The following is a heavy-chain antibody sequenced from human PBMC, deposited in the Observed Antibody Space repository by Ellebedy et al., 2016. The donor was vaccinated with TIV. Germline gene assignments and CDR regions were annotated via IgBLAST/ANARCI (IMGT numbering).Heavy chain of an antibody. CDR2: INPSGGST. J-gene: IGHJ5*02. V-gene: IGHV1-46*01. CDR3: ARDLGYYYDSSGPPRLYNWFDP. CDR1: GYTFTSYY. D-gene: IGHD3-22*01. Sequence: ASVKVSXXASGYTFTSYYMHWVRQAPGQGLEWMGIINPSGGSTSYAQKFQGRVTMTRDTSTSTVYMELSSLRSEDTAVYYCARDLGYYYDSSGPPRLYNWFDPWGQGTLVTVSS.